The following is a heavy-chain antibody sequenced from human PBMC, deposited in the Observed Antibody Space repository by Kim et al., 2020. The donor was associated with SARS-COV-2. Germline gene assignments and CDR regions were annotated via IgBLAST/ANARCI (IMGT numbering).Heavy chain of an antibody. D-gene: IGHD1-26*01. CDR3: AKESGSSTTYYYYYYGMDV. J-gene: IGHJ6*02. Sequence: VRFTISRDNAKNSLYLQMNSLRAEDTALYYCAKESGSSTTYYYYYYGMDVWGQGTTVTVSS. V-gene: IGHV3-9*01.